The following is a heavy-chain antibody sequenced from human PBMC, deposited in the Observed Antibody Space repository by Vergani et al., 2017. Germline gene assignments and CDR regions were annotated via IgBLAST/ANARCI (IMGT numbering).Heavy chain of an antibody. V-gene: IGHV4-39*01. D-gene: IGHD3-9*01. CDR2: IYHSGGA. J-gene: IGHJ4*02. CDR1: GGPITSSSYY. CDR3: ARTESFILRYFHWAL. Sequence: QLHLQESGPGLVKPSETLSLTCTVSGGPITSSSYYWGWIRQPPGKGLEWIGNIYHSGGAYYNPSLKGRVTISVDTSKNKFSLEVTSVTAADTAIYFCARTESFILRYFHWALWGQGTLVTVSS.